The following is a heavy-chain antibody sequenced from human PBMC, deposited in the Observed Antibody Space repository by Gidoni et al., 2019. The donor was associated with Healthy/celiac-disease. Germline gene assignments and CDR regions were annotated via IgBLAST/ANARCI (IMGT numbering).Heavy chain of an antibody. V-gene: IGHV3-11*01. D-gene: IGHD1-7*01. CDR3: ARDQESSENSPPFYYYYGMDV. CDR1: GFTFSDYY. J-gene: IGHJ6*02. CDR2: ISSSGSTI. Sequence: QVQLVESGGGLVKPGGSLRLSCAASGFTFSDYYMSWIRQAPGKGLEWVSYISSSGSTIYYADSVKGRFTISRDNAKNSLYLQMNSLRAEDTAVYYCARDQESSENSPPFYYYYGMDVWGQGTTVTVSS.